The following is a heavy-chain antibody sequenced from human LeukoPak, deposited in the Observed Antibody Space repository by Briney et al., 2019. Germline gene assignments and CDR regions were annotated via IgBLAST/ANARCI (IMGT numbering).Heavy chain of an antibody. CDR1: GGSISSSSYS. V-gene: IGHV4-39*01. Sequence: SETLSLTCTVSGGSISSSSYSWGWIRQPPGQRLEWIGSIYYSGSTYYNPSLKSRVTISVDTSKNQFSLKLSSVTAADTAVYYCWGWPTIGDYFDYWGQGTLVTVSS. D-gene: IGHD5-24*01. J-gene: IGHJ4*02. CDR3: WGWPTIGDYFDY. CDR2: IYYSGST.